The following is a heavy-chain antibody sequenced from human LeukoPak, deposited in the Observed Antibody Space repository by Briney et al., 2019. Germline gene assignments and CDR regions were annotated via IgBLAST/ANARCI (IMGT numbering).Heavy chain of an antibody. D-gene: IGHD2-2*01. CDR2: IIPIFGTA. Sequence: SVKVSCKASGGTFSSYAISWVRQAPGQGLEWMGGIIPIFGTANYAQKFQGRVTITADESTSTAYMELSSLRSEDTAVYYCASLYCSSTSCPPVGYYYYYYMDVWGKGTTVTVSS. J-gene: IGHJ6*03. CDR3: ASLYCSSTSCPPVGYYYYYYMDV. V-gene: IGHV1-69*13. CDR1: GGTFSSYA.